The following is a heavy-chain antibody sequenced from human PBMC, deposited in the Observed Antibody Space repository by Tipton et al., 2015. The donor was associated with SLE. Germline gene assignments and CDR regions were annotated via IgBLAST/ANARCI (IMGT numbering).Heavy chain of an antibody. Sequence: SLRLSCAASGFSFDTYTVNWVRQAPGKGLECVSSISSSGDYIYYADSVKGRFTISRDNGKSSLYLQMNNLRADDTAVYYCAKESEYCSGGSCTPDYWGQGTLVTVSS. D-gene: IGHD2-15*01. V-gene: IGHV3-21*01. CDR2: ISSSGDYI. CDR1: GFSFDTYT. CDR3: AKESEYCSGGSCTPDY. J-gene: IGHJ4*02.